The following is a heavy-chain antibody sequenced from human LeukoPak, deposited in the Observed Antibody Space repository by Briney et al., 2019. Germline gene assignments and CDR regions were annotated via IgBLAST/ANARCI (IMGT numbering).Heavy chain of an antibody. J-gene: IGHJ6*03. V-gene: IGHV4-34*01. CDR3: ARPGRVRGVIVDYYYYYYMDV. CDR1: GGSFSGYY. CDR2: INHSGST. Sequence: ASETLSLTCAVYGGSFSGYYWSWIRQPPGKGLEWIGEINHSGSTNYNPSLKSRVTMSVDTSKNQFSLRLSSVTAADTALYYCARPGRVRGVIVDYYYYYYMDVWGKGTTVTVSS. D-gene: IGHD3-10*01.